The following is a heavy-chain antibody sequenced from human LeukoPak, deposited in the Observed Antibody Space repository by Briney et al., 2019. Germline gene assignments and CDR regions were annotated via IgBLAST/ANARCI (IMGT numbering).Heavy chain of an antibody. V-gene: IGHV1-3*01. CDR2: INAGNGNT. CDR3: ARDRGSGWYTSPSNH. Sequence: GASVKVSCKASGYTFTSYAMHWVRQAPGQRLEWMGWINAGNGNTKYSQKFQGRVTITRDTSASTAYMELSSLRSEDTAVYYCARDRGSGWYTSPSNHWGQGTLVTVSS. D-gene: IGHD6-19*01. CDR1: GYTFTSYA. J-gene: IGHJ5*02.